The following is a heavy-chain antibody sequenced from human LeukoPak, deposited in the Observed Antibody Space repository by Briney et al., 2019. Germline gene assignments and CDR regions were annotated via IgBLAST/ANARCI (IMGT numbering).Heavy chain of an antibody. D-gene: IGHD3-22*01. CDR2: INPNSGGT. J-gene: IGHJ4*02. V-gene: IGHV1-2*02. Sequence: ASVKVSCKASGYTFTGYYMHWVRQAPGQGLEWMGWINPNSGGTNYAQKFQGRVTMTRDTSISTAYMELSRLRSDDTAVYYCARERRYYDSSGHSFDYWGQGTLVTVSS. CDR3: ARERRYYDSSGHSFDY. CDR1: GYTFTGYY.